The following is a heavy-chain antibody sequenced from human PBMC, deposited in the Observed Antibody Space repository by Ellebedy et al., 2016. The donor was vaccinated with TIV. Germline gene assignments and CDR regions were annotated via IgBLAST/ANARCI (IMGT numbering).Heavy chain of an antibody. CDR1: GFIFSSYG. CDR3: AKETWESSGYYIDY. Sequence: PGGSLRLSCVASGFIFSSYGMHWVRQAPGKGLEWVAVISFDGSNKYYADSVKGRFTISRDNSKNTLSLQMNSLRAEDTAVYYCAKETWESSGYYIDYWGQGTLVTVSS. V-gene: IGHV3-30*18. J-gene: IGHJ4*02. D-gene: IGHD3-22*01. CDR2: ISFDGSNK.